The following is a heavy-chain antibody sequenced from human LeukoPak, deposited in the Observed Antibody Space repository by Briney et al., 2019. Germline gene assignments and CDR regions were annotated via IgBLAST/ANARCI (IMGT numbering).Heavy chain of an antibody. D-gene: IGHD6-19*01. CDR2: ISYDGSHK. Sequence: GGSLRLSCAASGFTFSSYGMHWVRQAPGKGLEWVALISYDGSHKYYADSVKGRFTISRDNSKNMIYLEMSSLKAEDTAVYYCARERSLEIAVAGTIFDYWGQGTLVTVSS. J-gene: IGHJ4*02. CDR3: ARERSLEIAVAGTIFDY. V-gene: IGHV3-30*03. CDR1: GFTFSSYG.